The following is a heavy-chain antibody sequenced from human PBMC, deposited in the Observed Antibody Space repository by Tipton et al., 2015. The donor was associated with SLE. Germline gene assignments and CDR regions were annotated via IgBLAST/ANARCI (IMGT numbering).Heavy chain of an antibody. Sequence: SLRLSCAASGFTFSNYAMIWIRQAPGKGLEWVSGIRGSGDTTYYAGSVQGRFTVSRDNSKNTLYLQMNSLRAEDTAVYYCTKGSYFDSYEPVYWGQGTLVTVSS. D-gene: IGHD3-9*01. CDR1: GFTFSNYA. J-gene: IGHJ4*02. V-gene: IGHV3-23*01. CDR2: IRGSGDTT. CDR3: TKGSYFDSYEPVY.